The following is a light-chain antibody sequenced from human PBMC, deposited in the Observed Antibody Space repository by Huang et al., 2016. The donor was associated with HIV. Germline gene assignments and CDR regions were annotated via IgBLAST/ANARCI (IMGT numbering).Light chain of an antibody. Sequence: EIVMTQSPATLSVSPGERATLSCRASQSFSSNLAWYQQKPGQAPRLLIYGASNRATVIPARFSGSGSGTEFTLTISSLQSEDFAVYYCQQYNNWPQTFGQGTKVEIK. J-gene: IGKJ1*01. CDR2: GAS. CDR3: QQYNNWPQT. CDR1: QSFSSN. V-gene: IGKV3-15*01.